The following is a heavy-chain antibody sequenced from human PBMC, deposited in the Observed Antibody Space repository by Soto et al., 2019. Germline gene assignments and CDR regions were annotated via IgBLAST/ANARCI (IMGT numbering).Heavy chain of an antibody. Sequence: ASVKVSCKASGYTFTSYAMHWVRQAPGQRLEWMGWINAGNGNTKYSQKFQGRVTITRDTSASTAYMELSSLRSEDTAVYYCARGSGVSGSFLGYWGQGTLVTVSS. J-gene: IGHJ4*02. CDR3: ARGSGVSGSFLGY. D-gene: IGHD2-15*01. CDR1: GYTFTSYA. V-gene: IGHV1-3*01. CDR2: INAGNGNT.